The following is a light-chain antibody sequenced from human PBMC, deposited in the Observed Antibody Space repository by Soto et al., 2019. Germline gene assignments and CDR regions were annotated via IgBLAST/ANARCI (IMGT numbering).Light chain of an antibody. CDR3: QQYGSSPPLT. CDR2: AAS. CDR1: QSVSSSY. V-gene: IGKV3-20*01. J-gene: IGKJ4*01. Sequence: EIVLTQSPGTLSLSPGERATLSCRASQSVSSSYLAWYQQKPGQAPRLLIYAASTRASGIPDRFSGSGSETDFTLTISRLEPEDFAVYYCQQYGSSPPLTFGGGTKVEIK.